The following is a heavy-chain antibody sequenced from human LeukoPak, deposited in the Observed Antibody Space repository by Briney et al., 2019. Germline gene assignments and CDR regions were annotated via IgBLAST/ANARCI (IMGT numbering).Heavy chain of an antibody. CDR3: AREAATMGDAFDI. V-gene: IGHV3-13*01. Sequence: GGSLRLSCAASGFTFSSYDMHWVRHATGKGLEWVSAIGTAGDTYYPGSVKGRFTISRENAKNSLYLQMNSLRAGDTAVYYCAREAATMGDAFDIWGQGTMVTASS. D-gene: IGHD5-12*01. CDR2: IGTAGDT. J-gene: IGHJ3*02. CDR1: GFTFSSYD.